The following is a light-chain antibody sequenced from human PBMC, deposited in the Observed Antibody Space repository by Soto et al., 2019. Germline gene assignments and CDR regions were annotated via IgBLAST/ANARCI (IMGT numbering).Light chain of an antibody. V-gene: IGKV3-20*01. Sequence: EVVLTQSPGALSLSPGEGVTLSCRASQNIRGNELAWYRQKRGQAPRLLIYGGSSRAEGIPDRFSGRGTGTNFNLNISTVEPEDSAVYYCQDYGTSHPWTFGQGTKLEIK. CDR1: QNIRGNE. J-gene: IGKJ1*01. CDR2: GGS. CDR3: QDYGTSHPWT.